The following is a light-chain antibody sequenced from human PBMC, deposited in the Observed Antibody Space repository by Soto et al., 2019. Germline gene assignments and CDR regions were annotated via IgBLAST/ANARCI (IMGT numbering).Light chain of an antibody. CDR2: AAS. V-gene: IGKV1-27*01. Sequence: DIQMTQSPSSLSACVGDTVSITCRASQGISNYLAWYQQKPGQVPNLLIYAASTLQSGVPSRFSGSGSGTDFTVTISSLRPEDVATYYCQKYNNAPRTFGQGTKVEI. CDR3: QKYNNAPRT. J-gene: IGKJ1*01. CDR1: QGISNY.